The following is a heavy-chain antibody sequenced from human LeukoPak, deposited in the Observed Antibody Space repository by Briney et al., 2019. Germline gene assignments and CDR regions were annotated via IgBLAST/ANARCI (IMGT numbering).Heavy chain of an antibody. J-gene: IGHJ6*02. D-gene: IGHD5-18*01. CDR1: GYTFTSYG. CDR2: IIPILGIA. CDR3: ARDLSRVGIQLWPDPYYYYYGMDV. Sequence: GASVKVSCKASGYTFTSYGISWVRQAPGQGLEWMGRIIPILGIANYAQKFQGRVTITADKSTSTAYMELSSLRSEDTAVYYCARDLSRVGIQLWPDPYYYYYGMDVWGQGTTVTVSS. V-gene: IGHV1-69*04.